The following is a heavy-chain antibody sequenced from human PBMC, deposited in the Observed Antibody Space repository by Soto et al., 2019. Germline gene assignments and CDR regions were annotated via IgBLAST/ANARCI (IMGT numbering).Heavy chain of an antibody. Sequence: QVQLVQSGAEVKAPGASVKVACKTSGYTFTNYFVHWVRQAPGQGLEWMGAINPGNRITNYALKFQGRVTMTRDTSTNTVYSELSSLRSEDTAVYSCAKDPNYYDFWAGSYYYHGMDVWGQGTTVTVSS. CDR1: GYTFTNYF. D-gene: IGHD3-3*01. V-gene: IGHV1-46*01. CDR2: INPGNRIT. CDR3: AKDPNYYDFWAGSYYYHGMDV. J-gene: IGHJ6*02.